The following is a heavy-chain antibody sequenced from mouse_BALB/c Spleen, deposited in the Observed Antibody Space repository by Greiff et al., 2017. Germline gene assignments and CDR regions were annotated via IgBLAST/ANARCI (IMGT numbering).Heavy chain of an antibody. Sequence: EVQLVESGAELVKPGASVKLSCTASGFNIKDTYMHWVKQRPEQGLEWIGRIDPANGNTKYDPKFQGKATITADTSSNTAYLQLSSLTSEDTAVYYCAVGGYYYYYAMDYWGQGTSVTVSS. D-gene: IGHD2-3*01. CDR2: IDPANGNT. V-gene: IGHV14-3*02. CDR3: AVGGYYYYYAMDY. J-gene: IGHJ4*01. CDR1: GFNIKDTY.